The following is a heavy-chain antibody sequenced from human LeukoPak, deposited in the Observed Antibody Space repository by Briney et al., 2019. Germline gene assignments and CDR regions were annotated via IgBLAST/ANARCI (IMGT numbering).Heavy chain of an antibody. CDR3: ARGPSSSIAARRPNFDY. CDR1: GGSIRSYY. J-gene: IGHJ4*02. Sequence: PSETLSLTCTVSGGSIRSYYWSWIRQPPGKGLEWIGYIYYSGSTNYNPSLKSRVSISVDTSKNQFSLKLSSVTAADTAVYYCARGPSSSIAARRPNFDYWGQGTLVTVSS. CDR2: IYYSGST. V-gene: IGHV4-59*12. D-gene: IGHD6-6*01.